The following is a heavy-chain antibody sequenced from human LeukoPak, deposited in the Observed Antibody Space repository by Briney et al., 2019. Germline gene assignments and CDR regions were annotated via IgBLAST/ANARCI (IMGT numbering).Heavy chain of an antibody. CDR1: AFTLSSFG. Sequence: GGSLRLSCAASAFTLSSFGMHWVRQAPGKGLEWVAIISYDGTKKYYADSVKGRFTISRDNSKSTLSLQMNSLRAEDTAIYYCATYRQVLLPFESWGQGTLVTVSS. V-gene: IGHV3-30*03. D-gene: IGHD2-8*02. CDR3: ATYRQVLLPFES. CDR2: ISYDGTKK. J-gene: IGHJ4*02.